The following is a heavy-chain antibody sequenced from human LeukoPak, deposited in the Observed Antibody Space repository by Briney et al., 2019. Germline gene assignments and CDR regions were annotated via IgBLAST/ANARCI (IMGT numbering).Heavy chain of an antibody. Sequence: ASVKVSCKASGYSFANYYIHWVRQARGQGPEWMGLINPNGGGTIYAQKFQGRFGMTSDTSTATFYMDLSSLTSDDTAIYYCARRAGTTGAIDYWGQGTLVTVSS. CDR3: ARRAGTTGAIDY. V-gene: IGHV1-46*01. CDR2: INPNGGGT. J-gene: IGHJ4*02. CDR1: GYSFANYY. D-gene: IGHD1-7*01.